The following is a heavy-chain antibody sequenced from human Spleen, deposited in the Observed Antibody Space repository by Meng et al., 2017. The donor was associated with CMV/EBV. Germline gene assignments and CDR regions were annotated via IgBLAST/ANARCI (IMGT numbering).Heavy chain of an antibody. CDR1: GGYIRSGNW. J-gene: IGHJ4*02. CDR2: IYHTGGT. V-gene: IGHV4-4*02. CDR3: ARGPNGGNNYFDY. D-gene: IGHD4-23*01. Sequence: CGVSGGYIRSGNWWSWVRQPPGKGLEWIGEIYHTGGTNYNPSLKRRVTLSVDKSKNQFSLKLTSVTAADTAVYYCARGPNGGNNYFDYWGQGNLVTVSS.